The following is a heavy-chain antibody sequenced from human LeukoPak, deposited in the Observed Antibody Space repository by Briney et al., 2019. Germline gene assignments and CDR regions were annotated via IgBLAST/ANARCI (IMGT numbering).Heavy chain of an antibody. CDR1: GFAFSRCG. D-gene: IGHD1-1*01. CDR2: IPYDGSNK. CDR3: ATAYGGFDWNDGLDY. Sequence: GGSLRLSCAVSGFAFSRCGMHWVRQAPGKGPEWVAFIPYDGSNKYYAEFVKGRFTISRDNSKNTLYLQMNSLRAEDTAVYYCATAYGGFDWNDGLDYWGQGTLVTVSS. J-gene: IGHJ4*02. V-gene: IGHV3-30*02.